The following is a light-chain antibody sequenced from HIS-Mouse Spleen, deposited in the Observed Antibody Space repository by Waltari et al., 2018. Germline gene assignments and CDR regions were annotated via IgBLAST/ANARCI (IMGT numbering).Light chain of an antibody. CDR2: DAS. J-gene: IGLJ2*01. V-gene: IGLV3-21*03. CDR3: QVWDSSSDHVV. CDR1: NIGSKS. Sequence: SYVLTQPPSVSVAPGKTARITCGGNNIGSKSVHWYQQKPGQAPVLVVYDASDRPSGCPERFSGSNSGNTATLTISRVEAGDEADYYCQVWDSSSDHVVFGGGTKLTVL.